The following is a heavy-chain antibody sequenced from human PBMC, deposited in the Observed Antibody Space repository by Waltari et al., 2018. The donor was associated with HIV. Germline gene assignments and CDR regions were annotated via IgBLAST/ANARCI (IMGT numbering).Heavy chain of an antibody. J-gene: IGHJ3*01. V-gene: IGHV4-34*01. CDR2: INPGGST. Sequence: QVRLQQWGAGLLTPSETLSLTCAVYGASLSSYSWSWLRQSPGKGLEWIGEINPGGSTKYNPSLKSPVTISTDMSKNQFSLKVTSVTAADTAVYYCARFCRGDRWICEAFDVWGQGTMVTVSS. CDR3: ARFCRGDRWICEAFDV. CDR1: GASLSSYS. D-gene: IGHD5-12*01.